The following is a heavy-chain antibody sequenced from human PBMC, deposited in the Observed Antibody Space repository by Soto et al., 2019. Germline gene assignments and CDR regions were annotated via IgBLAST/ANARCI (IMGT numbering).Heavy chain of an antibody. CDR2: IYYSGST. CDR3: AREIGYCISTSCYEVAAFDP. CDR1: GGSISSYY. Sequence: SETLSLTCTVSGGSISSYYWSWIRQPPGKGLEWIGYIYYSGSTNYNPSLKSRVTISVDTSKNQFSLKLSSVTAADTAVYYCAREIGYCISTSCYEVAAFDPWGQGTLVTVSS. J-gene: IGHJ5*02. D-gene: IGHD2-2*01. V-gene: IGHV4-59*01.